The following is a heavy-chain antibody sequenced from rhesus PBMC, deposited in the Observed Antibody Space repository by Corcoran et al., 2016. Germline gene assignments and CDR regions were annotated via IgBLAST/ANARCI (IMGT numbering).Heavy chain of an antibody. CDR1: GYTFTDYY. CDR3: ARKGFDY. CDR2: INPYNGNP. J-gene: IGHJ4*01. Sequence: QVQLVQSGAEVKKPGSSVKVSCKASGYTFTDYYMHWVRQAPRQGLKWMGWINPYNGNPKYAQKFQGRVTMTRDTATSTAYMELSSLRSEDTAVYYCARKGFDYWGQGVLVTVSS. V-gene: IGHV1S2*01.